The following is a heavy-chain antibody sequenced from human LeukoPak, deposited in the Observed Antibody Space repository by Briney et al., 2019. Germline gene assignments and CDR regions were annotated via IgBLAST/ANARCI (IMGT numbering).Heavy chain of an antibody. CDR2: INPSGGST. J-gene: IGHJ4*02. CDR3: ARSLFSNHEDY. CDR1: GYTFTGYY. D-gene: IGHD4-4*01. Sequence: GASVKVSCKASGYTFTGYYMHWVRQAPGQGLEWMGIINPSGGSTSYAQKFQGRVTMTRDTSTSTVYMELSSLRSEDTAVYYCARSLFSNHEDYWGQGTLVTVSS. V-gene: IGHV1-46*01.